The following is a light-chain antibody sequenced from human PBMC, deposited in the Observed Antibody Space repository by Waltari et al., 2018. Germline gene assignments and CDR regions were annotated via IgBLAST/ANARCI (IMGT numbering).Light chain of an antibody. Sequence: EVVLTQSPATLAVSLGERATLSCRASQNLSSILAWYQQKPGQAPRPPIYGASTRATGIPARFSGSGSGTEFTLTISSLQSEDFAVYYCQHYNNWPPWTFGQGTKVEIK. J-gene: IGKJ1*01. CDR2: GAS. CDR3: QHYNNWPPWT. CDR1: QNLSSI. V-gene: IGKV3-15*01.